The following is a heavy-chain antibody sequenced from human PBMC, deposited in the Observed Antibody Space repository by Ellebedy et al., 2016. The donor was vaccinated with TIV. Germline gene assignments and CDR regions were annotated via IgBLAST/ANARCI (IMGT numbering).Heavy chain of an antibody. V-gene: IGHV4-59*01. D-gene: IGHD3-10*01. Sequence: SETLSLXXTVSDGSSRSNHWSWIRQSQGKGLEWIGYFHYSGTTNYNPSLKSRLSISVDTSKNQFSLNLSSVTAADTGVYYCARTSTMVRGALDYWGQGTLVTVSS. CDR1: DGSSRSNH. CDR3: ARTSTMVRGALDY. CDR2: FHYSGTT. J-gene: IGHJ4*02.